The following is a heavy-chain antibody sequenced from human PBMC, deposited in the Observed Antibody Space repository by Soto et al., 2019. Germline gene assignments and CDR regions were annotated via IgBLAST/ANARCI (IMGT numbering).Heavy chain of an antibody. D-gene: IGHD3-16*01. CDR3: VSWVSAHFAY. CDR2: TDSTGVNT. Sequence: GGSLRLSCSASRYTFKDHGLSWVRQAPGKALEWVSTTDSTGVNTHYADSVKGRFTISRDNSRNTLHLQMHDLRADDTALYYCVSWVSAHFAYWGQGTVVTVSS. CDR1: RYTFKDHG. V-gene: IGHV3-23*01. J-gene: IGHJ4*02.